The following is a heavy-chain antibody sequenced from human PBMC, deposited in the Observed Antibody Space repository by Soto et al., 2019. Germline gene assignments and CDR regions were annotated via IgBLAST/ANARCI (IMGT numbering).Heavy chain of an antibody. J-gene: IGHJ4*02. V-gene: IGHV3-74*01. CDR1: GFTFSSYW. D-gene: IGHD6-19*01. CDR2: INSDGTST. CDR3: AKGPHPNIGWHYYFDS. Sequence: PGGSLRLSCAASGFTFSSYWMHWVRQAPGKGLVWVSRINSDGTSTSYADSVKGRFTISRDNAKNTLYLQMNSLRAEDTAVYYCAKGPHPNIGWHYYFDSWGQGVPVTAPQ.